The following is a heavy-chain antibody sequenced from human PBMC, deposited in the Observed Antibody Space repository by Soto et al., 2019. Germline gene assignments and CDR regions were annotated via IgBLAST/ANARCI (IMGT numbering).Heavy chain of an antibody. V-gene: IGHV4-39*01. D-gene: IGHD6-13*01. CDR2: IYYSGST. J-gene: IGHJ6*02. Sequence: QLQLQESGPGLVKPSETLSLTCTVSGGSISSSSYYWGWIRKPPGKGLEWIGSIYYSGSTYYNPSLKSRVTISVDTSKNQFSQKLSSVTAADTAVYYCARQQLVRGYYYGMDVWGQGTTVTVSS. CDR3: ARQQLVRGYYYGMDV. CDR1: GGSISSSSYY.